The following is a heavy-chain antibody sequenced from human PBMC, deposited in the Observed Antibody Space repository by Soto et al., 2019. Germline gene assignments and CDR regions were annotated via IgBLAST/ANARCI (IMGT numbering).Heavy chain of an antibody. CDR1: GGSISSGGYY. CDR2: IYYSGST. V-gene: IGHV4-31*03. D-gene: IGHD2-15*01. J-gene: IGHJ6*02. Sequence: SETLSLTCTVSGGSISSGGYYWSWIRQHPGKGLEWIGYIYYSGSTYYNPSLKSRVTISVDTSKNQFSLKLSSVTAADTAVYYCARDISRRHPRYCSGGSCVNYYYYGMDVWGQGTTVTVSS. CDR3: ARDISRRHPRYCSGGSCVNYYYYGMDV.